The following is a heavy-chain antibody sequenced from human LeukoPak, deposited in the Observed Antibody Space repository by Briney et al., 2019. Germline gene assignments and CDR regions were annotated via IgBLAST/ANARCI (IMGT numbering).Heavy chain of an antibody. D-gene: IGHD3-10*02. CDR3: AEVGITMIGGV. V-gene: IGHV3-48*03. Sequence: GGSLRLSCAASGFTFSSYEMNWVPQAPGEGQERGSYISSSGSTIYYADSVKGRFTISRDNAKNSLYLQMNSLRAEDTAVYYCAEVGITMIGGVWGKGTTVTISS. J-gene: IGHJ6*04. CDR2: ISSSGSTI. CDR1: GFTFSSYE.